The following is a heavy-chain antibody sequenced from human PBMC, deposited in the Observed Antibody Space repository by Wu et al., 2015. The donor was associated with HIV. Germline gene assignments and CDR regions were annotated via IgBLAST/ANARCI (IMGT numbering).Heavy chain of an antibody. Sequence: QVQLVQSGAEVKKPGASVKVSCKASGYTFTGYYMHWVRQAPGQGLEWMGWINPNSGGTNYAQKFQGRVTMTRDTSISTAYMELSRLRVLERHGPCYYCDESFPXNWFDPGPGNLVTVSS. CDR1: GYTFTGYY. CDR3: DESFPXNWFDP. J-gene: IGHJ5*02. V-gene: IGHV1-2*02. CDR2: INPNSGGT.